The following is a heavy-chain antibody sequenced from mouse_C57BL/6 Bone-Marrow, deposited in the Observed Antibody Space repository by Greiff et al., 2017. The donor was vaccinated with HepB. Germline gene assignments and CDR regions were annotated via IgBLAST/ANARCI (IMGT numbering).Heavy chain of an antibody. D-gene: IGHD4-1*01. CDR1: GYTFTSYW. J-gene: IGHJ3*01. Sequence: QVQLKQPGAELVKPGASVKLSCKASGYTFTSYWMHWVKQRPGQGLEWIGMIHPNSGSTNYNEKFKSKATLTVDKSSSTAYMQLSSLTSEDSAVYYCARSNWRFAYWGQGTLVTVSA. CDR2: IHPNSGST. CDR3: ARSNWRFAY. V-gene: IGHV1-64*01.